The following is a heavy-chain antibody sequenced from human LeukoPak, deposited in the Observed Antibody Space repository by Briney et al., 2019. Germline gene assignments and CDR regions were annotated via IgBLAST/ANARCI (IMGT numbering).Heavy chain of an antibody. CDR1: GGSFSGYY. CDR2: INHSGST. J-gene: IGHJ5*02. D-gene: IGHD4-23*01. V-gene: IGHV4-34*01. Sequence: SETLSLTCAVYGGSFSGYYCSWIRQPPGKGLEWIGEINHSGSTNYNPSLTSRLTISVDTSKNQFSLKLSSVTAADTAVYYCARGYYGGNSYNWFDPWGQGTLVTVSS. CDR3: ARGYYGGNSYNWFDP.